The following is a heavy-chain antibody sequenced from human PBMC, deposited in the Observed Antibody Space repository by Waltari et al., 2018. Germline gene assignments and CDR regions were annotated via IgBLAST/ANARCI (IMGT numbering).Heavy chain of an antibody. V-gene: IGHV4-59*01. Sequence: QVQLQESGPGLVKPSETLSLTCTVSGGSISSYYWSWIRQPPGKGLEWIGYIYYSGSTNDHPSLKSRVTISVDTSKNQFSLRLSSVTAADTAVYYCARDSPPRYYYDSSGYYYDISRAFDIWGQGTMVTVSS. CDR1: GGSISSYY. D-gene: IGHD3-22*01. CDR3: ARDSPPRYYYDSSGYYYDISRAFDI. CDR2: IYYSGST. J-gene: IGHJ3*02.